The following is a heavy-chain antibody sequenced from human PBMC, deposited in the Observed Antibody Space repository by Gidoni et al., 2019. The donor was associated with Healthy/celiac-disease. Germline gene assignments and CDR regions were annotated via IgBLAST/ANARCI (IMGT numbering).Heavy chain of an antibody. CDR2: IYTSGST. V-gene: IGHV4-61*02. J-gene: IGHJ4*02. CDR1: GGSITSGSYY. CDR3: ASQDYYDSSGYYYAVGL. Sequence: QVQLPESGPGLVKPSQTLSLTCTVSGGSITSGSYYWSWIRQPAGKGLEWIGRIYTSGSTNYNPSLKSRVTISVDTSKNQFSLKLSSVTAADTAVYYCASQDYYDSSGYYYAVGLWGQGTLVTVSS. D-gene: IGHD3-22*01.